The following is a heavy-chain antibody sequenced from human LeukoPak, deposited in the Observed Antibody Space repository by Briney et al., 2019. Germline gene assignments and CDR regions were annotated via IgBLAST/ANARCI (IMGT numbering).Heavy chain of an antibody. CDR1: GFTFSSYA. V-gene: IGHV3-23*01. J-gene: IGHJ6*02. Sequence: GGSLRLSCATSGFTFSSYAMNWVRQAPGKGLECVSFISTSGDFTYYAASVKGRFTVSRDNSKNTLYLQMNSLRADDTAVYYCARCSGGSCYSRGKNGVDVWGQGTTVIVSS. D-gene: IGHD2-15*01. CDR3: ARCSGGSCYSRGKNGVDV. CDR2: ISTSGDFT.